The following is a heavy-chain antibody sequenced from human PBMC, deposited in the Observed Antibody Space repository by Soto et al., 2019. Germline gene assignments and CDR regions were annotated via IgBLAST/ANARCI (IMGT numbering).Heavy chain of an antibody. D-gene: IGHD5-18*01. J-gene: IGHJ4*02. V-gene: IGHV1-18*01. CDR3: VRGGFAYGYLDD. CDR2: ISTYNVDT. CDR1: GYTFSSYG. Sequence: QVQLVQSGAEVKKPGASVKVSCKTSGYTFSSYGIVWVRQAPGQGLEWMGWISTYNVDTKYADKFQGRLTMSSDTSTTTAFMELRRLRSDDTAVYYCVRGGFAYGYLDDWGQGTLVTVSS.